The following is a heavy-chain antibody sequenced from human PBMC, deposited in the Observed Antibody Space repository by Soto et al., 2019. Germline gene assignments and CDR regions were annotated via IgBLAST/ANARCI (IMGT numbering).Heavy chain of an antibody. V-gene: IGHV3-30*01. CDR1: GFIFTSYI. Sequence: QVQLVESGGGVVQPRRSLRLSCAASGFIFTSYIVHWVRQAPGKGLEWVASVSYDGSKKHYADSVKGRFSISRDKSKNTVYLQMNSLRTEDTAVYYCARDKGLLFDCSFVSWGQGTLVTVSS. D-gene: IGHD3-16*01. CDR3: ARDKGLLFDCSFVS. CDR2: VSYDGSKK. J-gene: IGHJ4*02.